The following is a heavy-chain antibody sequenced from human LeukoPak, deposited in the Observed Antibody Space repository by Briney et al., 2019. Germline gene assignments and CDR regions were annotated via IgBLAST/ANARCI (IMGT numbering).Heavy chain of an antibody. D-gene: IGHD3-22*01. V-gene: IGHV4-4*07. CDR2: IYTSGST. Sequence: PSETLSLTCSVSGGSIRNYFWSWIRQPAGKGLEWIGRIYTSGSTDYNPSLRSRVTMSVDTSRNQFSLKLTSMTAADTAVYYCARESKSYDGSGFYHDYWGQGTLVTVSS. J-gene: IGHJ4*02. CDR1: GGSIRNYF. CDR3: ARESKSYDGSGFYHDY.